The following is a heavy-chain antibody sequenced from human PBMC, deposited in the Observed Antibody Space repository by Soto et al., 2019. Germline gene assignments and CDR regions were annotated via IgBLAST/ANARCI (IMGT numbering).Heavy chain of an antibody. Sequence: SETLSLTCSVSGASIYNGGYFWSWIRQSPGRGLEWIGHILSSGSPYNNPSLKNRVTISADTSMNQFSLTVTSVTAADTAVYYCARLSWIQLEYYFDYWGQGTLVTVSS. D-gene: IGHD5-18*01. J-gene: IGHJ4*02. CDR3: ARLSWIQLEYYFDY. V-gene: IGHV4-30-4*01. CDR2: ILSSGSP. CDR1: GASIYNGGYF.